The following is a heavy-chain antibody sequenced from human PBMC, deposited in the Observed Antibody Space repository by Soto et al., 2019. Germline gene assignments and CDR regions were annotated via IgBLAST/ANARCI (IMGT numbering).Heavy chain of an antibody. CDR1: GINFSDYY. J-gene: IGHJ4*02. D-gene: IGHD6-25*01. CDR3: SIQRPTHRVFDY. CDR2: ISSSGSTI. V-gene: IGHV3-11*01. Sequence: QVQLVESGGGLVKPEGSLRLSCAASGINFSDYYMSWIRQTPGKGLEWVSYISSSGSTIYYADSVKGRFTISRDNAKNSRYRQMNILRADDTAVYCCSIQRPTHRVFDYWGQGTLVTVSS.